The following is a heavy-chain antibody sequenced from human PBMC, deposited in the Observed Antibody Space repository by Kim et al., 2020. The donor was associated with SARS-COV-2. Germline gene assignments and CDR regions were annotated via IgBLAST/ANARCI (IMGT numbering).Heavy chain of an antibody. CDR3: TTEVTIFGGLTPY. CDR2: IKSKTDGGTT. D-gene: IGHD3-3*01. J-gene: IGHJ4*02. Sequence: GGSLRLSCAASGFTFSNAWMSWVRQAPGKGLEWVGRIKSKTDGGTTDYAAPVKGRFTISRDDSKNTLYLQMNSLKTEDTAVYYCTTEVTIFGGLTPYWGQGTLVTVSS. V-gene: IGHV3-15*01. CDR1: GFTFSNAW.